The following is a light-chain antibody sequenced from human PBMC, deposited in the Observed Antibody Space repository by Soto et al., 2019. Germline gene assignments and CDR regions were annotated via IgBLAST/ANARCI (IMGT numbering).Light chain of an antibody. V-gene: IGKV1-5*01. CDR3: QQLNSYLALT. Sequence: DIQMTQSPSTLSASVGDRVTITCRASQSISSWLAWYQQKPGKAPKLLIYAASTLQSGVPSRFSGSGSGTDFTLTISSLKPEDFANYYCQQLNSYLALTFGGGTKVDIK. CDR2: AAS. J-gene: IGKJ4*01. CDR1: QSISSW.